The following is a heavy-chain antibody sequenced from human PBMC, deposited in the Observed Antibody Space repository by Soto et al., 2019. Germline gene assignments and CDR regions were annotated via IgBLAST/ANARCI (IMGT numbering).Heavy chain of an antibody. D-gene: IGHD2-21*02. CDR2: IYYAGSP. CDR1: GDSISSYY. Sequence: SETLSLTCTVSGDSISSYYWSWIRQPPGKGLEWIGNIYYAGSPYYNPSLKSRVTISVDTSKNHFSLALTSVTAADTAVYYCARLMGVVTVDYWGQGALVTVSS. J-gene: IGHJ4*02. V-gene: IGHV4-59*04. CDR3: ARLMGVVTVDY.